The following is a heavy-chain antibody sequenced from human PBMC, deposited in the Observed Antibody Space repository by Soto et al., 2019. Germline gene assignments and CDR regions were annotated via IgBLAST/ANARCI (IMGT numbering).Heavy chain of an antibody. CDR3: ARVRGGYGGREYYFDY. CDR1: GFTFSSYD. V-gene: IGHV3-13*04. J-gene: IGHJ4*02. Sequence: EVQLVKSGGGLVQPGGSLRLSCAASGFTFSSYDMHWVRQATGKGLEWVSAIGTAGDTYYPGSVKGRFTISRENAKNSLYLQMNSLRAGDTAVYYCARVRGGYGGREYYFDYWGQGTLVTVSS. D-gene: IGHD4-17*01. CDR2: IGTAGDT.